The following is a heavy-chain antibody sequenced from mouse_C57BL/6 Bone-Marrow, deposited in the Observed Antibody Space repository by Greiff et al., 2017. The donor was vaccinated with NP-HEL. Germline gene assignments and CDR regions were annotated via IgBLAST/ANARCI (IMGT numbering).Heavy chain of an antibody. CDR3: AISPYGSSYGAMDY. CDR1: GYTFTDYY. V-gene: IGHV1-19*01. CDR2: INPYNGGT. J-gene: IGHJ4*01. Sequence: VQLQQSGPVLVKPGASVKMSCKASGYTFTDYYMNWVKQSHGKSLEWIGVINPYNGGTSYNQKFKGKATLTVDKSSSTAYMELNSLTSEDSAVYYCAISPYGSSYGAMDYWGQGTSVTVSS. D-gene: IGHD1-1*01.